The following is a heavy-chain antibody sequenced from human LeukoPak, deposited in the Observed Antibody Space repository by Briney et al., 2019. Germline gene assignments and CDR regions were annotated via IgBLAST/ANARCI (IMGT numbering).Heavy chain of an antibody. CDR2: LSSSSSYI. D-gene: IGHD2-2*01. CDR3: ARYSGSCSSTSCTPGD. V-gene: IGHV3-21*01. J-gene: IGHJ4*02. CDR1: GFPFSSYS. Sequence: GGSLRLSCAASGFPFSSYSMDWVRQAPGKGPEWVSSLSSSSSYIYYADSVKGRLTISRDNAKNSLYLQMNSLRAEDTAVYYCARYSGSCSSTSCTPGDWGQGTLVTVSS.